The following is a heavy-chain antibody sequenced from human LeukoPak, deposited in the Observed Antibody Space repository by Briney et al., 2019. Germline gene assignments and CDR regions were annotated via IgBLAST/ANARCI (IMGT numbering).Heavy chain of an antibody. V-gene: IGHV3-74*01. CDR3: STGSGHAFDI. Sequence: GGSLRLSCAASGFTFSSYWMHWVRQVPGKGLVWVSRINSDGSSTSNADSVKGRFTIPKANAKNTLYVQMNSLRAESTAVYIVSTGSGHAFDIWGRGTMVTVSS. CDR2: INSDGSST. J-gene: IGHJ3*02. CDR1: GFTFSSYW. D-gene: IGHD3-10*01.